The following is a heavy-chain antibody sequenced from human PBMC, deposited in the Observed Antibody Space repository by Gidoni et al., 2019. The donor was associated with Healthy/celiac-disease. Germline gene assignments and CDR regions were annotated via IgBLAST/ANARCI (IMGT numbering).Heavy chain of an antibody. Sequence: QVQLVESGGGLVKPGGSLRLSCAASGFTFSDYYMSWIRKAPGKGLEWVAYISSSSSHTNDADSVKGRFTISRDNAKNSLFLQMNSLRAEDTAVYYCASGEFGTTGAFDYWGQGTLVTVSS. CDR1: GFTFSDYY. V-gene: IGHV3-11*05. J-gene: IGHJ4*02. D-gene: IGHD3-10*01. CDR2: ISSSSSHT. CDR3: ASGEFGTTGAFDY.